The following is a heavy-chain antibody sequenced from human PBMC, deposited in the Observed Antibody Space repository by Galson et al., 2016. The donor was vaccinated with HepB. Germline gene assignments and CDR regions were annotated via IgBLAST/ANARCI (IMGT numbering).Heavy chain of an antibody. Sequence: SLRLSCAVSGFTLSDHYIDWVRQAPGKGLEWVGRSRNKTQSYTTEYAASVRGRFTVSRDDSKNPLYLQMNSLRAEDTAGYYCAREGDSGSSHHYYYAMDVWGQGTTGTVSS. CDR2: SRNKTQSYTT. V-gene: IGHV3-72*01. CDR1: GFTLSDHY. J-gene: IGHJ6*02. D-gene: IGHD3-10*01. CDR3: AREGDSGSSHHYYYAMDV.